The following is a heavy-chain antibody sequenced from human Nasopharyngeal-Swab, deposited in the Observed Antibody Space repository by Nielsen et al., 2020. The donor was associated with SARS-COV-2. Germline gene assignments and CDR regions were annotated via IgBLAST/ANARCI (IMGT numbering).Heavy chain of an antibody. Sequence: ASVKVSCKVSGYTLTELSMHWVRQAPGKGLEWMGGFDPEDGETIYAQKFQGRVTMTEDTSTDTAHMELSSLRSEDTAVYYCARGQGVGGFKTRNYYGMDVWGQGTTVTVSS. J-gene: IGHJ6*02. CDR2: FDPEDGET. CDR1: GYTLTELS. CDR3: ARGQGVGGFKTRNYYGMDV. D-gene: IGHD5-24*01. V-gene: IGHV1-24*01.